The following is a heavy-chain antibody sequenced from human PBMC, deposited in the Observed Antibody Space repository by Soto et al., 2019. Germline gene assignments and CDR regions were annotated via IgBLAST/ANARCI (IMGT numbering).Heavy chain of an antibody. Sequence: SETLSLTCTVSGGSISSGGYYWSGIRQHPGKGLEWIGYIYYSGSTYYNPSLKSRVTISVDTSKNQFSLKLSSVTAADTAVYYCERVHYYDSSGYYHDYWGQGILVTVS. J-gene: IGHJ4*02. V-gene: IGHV4-31*03. CDR1: GGSISSGGYY. D-gene: IGHD3-22*01. CDR2: IYYSGST. CDR3: ERVHYYDSSGYYHDY.